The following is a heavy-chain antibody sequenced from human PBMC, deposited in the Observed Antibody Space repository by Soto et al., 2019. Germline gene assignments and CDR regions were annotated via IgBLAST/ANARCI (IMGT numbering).Heavy chain of an antibody. CDR3: ATRKITFGGVIVRGYYFDY. J-gene: IGHJ4*02. CDR2: IIPIFGTA. CDR1: GGTFSSYA. D-gene: IGHD3-16*02. V-gene: IGHV1-69*12. Sequence: QVQLVQSGAEVKKPGSSVKVSCKASGGTFSSYAISWVRQAPGQGLEWMGGIIPIFGTANYAQKFQGRVTITADESTSPAYMELSSLRSEDTAVYYCATRKITFGGVIVRGYYFDYWGQGTLVTVSS.